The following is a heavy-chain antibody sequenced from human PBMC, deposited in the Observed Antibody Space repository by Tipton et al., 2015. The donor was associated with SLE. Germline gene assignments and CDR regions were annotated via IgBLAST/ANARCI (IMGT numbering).Heavy chain of an antibody. CDR2: IYPADSDT. J-gene: IGHJ3*02. V-gene: IGHV5-51*01. Sequence: QSGAEVKKPGESLKISCKGSGYSFTSYWIGWVRQMPGKGLEWMGIIYPADSDTRYSPSFQGQVTISADRSINTAHLQWSSLKASDTAMYYCARHLLGSVFGVPPAFDIWGQGKMVTVSS. CDR3: ARHLLGSVFGVPPAFDI. CDR1: GYSFTSYW. D-gene: IGHD3-3*01.